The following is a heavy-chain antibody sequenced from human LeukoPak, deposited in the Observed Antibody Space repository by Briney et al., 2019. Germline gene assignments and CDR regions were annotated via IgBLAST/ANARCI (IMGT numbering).Heavy chain of an antibody. D-gene: IGHD5-12*01. CDR3: AKNPYEYYFDY. V-gene: IGHV1-2*02. J-gene: IGHJ4*02. Sequence: ASARVSCKASGYTLTGSYMHWLRQAPGQGLEWMGWINPNSGDTNYAQKFQGRVTMTRDTSISTAYMELSRLTSDDTAVYYCAKNPYEYYFDYWGQGTLVTVSS. CDR2: INPNSGDT. CDR1: GYTLTGSY.